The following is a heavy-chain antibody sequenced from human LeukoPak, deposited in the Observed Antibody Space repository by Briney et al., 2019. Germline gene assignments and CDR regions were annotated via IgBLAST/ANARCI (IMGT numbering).Heavy chain of an antibody. V-gene: IGHV3-7*01. J-gene: IGHJ4*02. Sequence: PGGSLRLSCAASGFTFSNFWMAWVRQVPGKGPEWVADIKLDGSATYYLDSVRGRFTISRDNAMNSLYLQMHSPRAEDTAVYYCARDLGGIAVAGLDYWGQGTLVTVSS. CDR3: ARDLGGIAVAGLDY. D-gene: IGHD6-19*01. CDR1: GFTFSNFW. CDR2: IKLDGSAT.